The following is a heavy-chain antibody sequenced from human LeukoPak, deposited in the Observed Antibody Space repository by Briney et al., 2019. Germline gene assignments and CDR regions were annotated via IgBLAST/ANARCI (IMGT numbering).Heavy chain of an antibody. CDR3: ASLYDSSGPLDY. V-gene: IGHV3-33*01. CDR1: GFTFSSYG. J-gene: IGHJ4*02. Sequence: GGSLRLSCAASGFTFSSYGMNWVRQAPGKGLEWVAVIWYDGSNKYYADSVKGRFTISRDNSKNTLYLQMNSLRAEDTAVYYCASLYDSSGPLDYWGQGTLVTVSS. D-gene: IGHD3-22*01. CDR2: IWYDGSNK.